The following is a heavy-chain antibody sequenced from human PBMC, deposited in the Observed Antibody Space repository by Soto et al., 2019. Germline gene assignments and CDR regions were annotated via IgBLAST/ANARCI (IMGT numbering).Heavy chain of an antibody. CDR1: GFTFDDYG. CDR3: ARYGISGNYYYYYTDV. V-gene: IGHV3-20*01. CDR2: INWNGGST. D-gene: IGHD3-10*01. Sequence: GGSLRLSCAASGFTFDDYGMSWVRQAPGKGLEWVSGINWNGGSTGYADSVKGRFTISRDNAKNFLYVQMNILRAEDTALYHCARYGISGNYYYYYTDVWGKGTTVTVSS. J-gene: IGHJ6*03.